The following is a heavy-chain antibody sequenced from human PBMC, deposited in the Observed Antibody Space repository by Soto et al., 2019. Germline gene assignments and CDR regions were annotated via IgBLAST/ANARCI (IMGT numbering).Heavy chain of an antibody. CDR2: IYYGGST. CDR1: GASVSGGGYY. D-gene: IGHD6-19*01. Sequence: PLETLCLTCTVSGASVSGGGYYWSWIQQPPGKGLEWIGHIYYGGSTNYNPSLKSRVTISVDTSKNQFSLKLSSVTAADTAVYYCARLTSGWRTKVDPWGQGTLVTVSS. V-gene: IGHV4-61*08. CDR3: ARLTSGWRTKVDP. J-gene: IGHJ5*02.